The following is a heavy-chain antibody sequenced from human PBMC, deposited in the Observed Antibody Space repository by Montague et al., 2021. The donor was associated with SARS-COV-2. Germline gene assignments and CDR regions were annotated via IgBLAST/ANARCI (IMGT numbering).Heavy chain of an antibody. Sequence: SETLSLTCSVSGGSISSDYWSWIRQSPGKGLEWIGNIYYRGTTNYNPSLKSRVTFSVDTSKNQISLKLISVTAADTAVYFCAREDRWNWFDPWGQGVLVTVSS. CDR2: IYYRGTT. J-gene: IGHJ5*02. V-gene: IGHV4-59*01. D-gene: IGHD5-24*01. CDR1: GGSISSDY. CDR3: AREDRWNWFDP.